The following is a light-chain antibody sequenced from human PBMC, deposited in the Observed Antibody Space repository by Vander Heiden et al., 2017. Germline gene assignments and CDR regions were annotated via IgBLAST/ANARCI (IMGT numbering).Light chain of an antibody. V-gene: IGKV3-11*01. Sequence: EIVLTQSPATLSLSPGERATLSCRASQSVSSYLAWYQKKPGQAPRLLIYDASNRATGSPDRFSGSGYGKDCTLTISSLEPEECAVYYCQQRSNGHQVPFTFGHGTKVDIK. CDR1: QSVSSY. CDR2: DAS. CDR3: QQRSNGHQVPFT. J-gene: IGKJ3*01.